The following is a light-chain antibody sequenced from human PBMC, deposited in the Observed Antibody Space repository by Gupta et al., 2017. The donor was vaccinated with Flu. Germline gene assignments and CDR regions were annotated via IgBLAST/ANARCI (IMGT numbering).Light chain of an antibody. CDR1: RSNIGTGYG. CDR3: QSFDISLTVWV. Sequence: QSVLTQPPSVSGAPGQRVTISCTGTRSNIGTGYGVHWYQQLPGTAPKLLIHGDTNRPSGVPDRFSGSKSGTSASLVITGLQPEDEADYYCQSFDISLTVWVFGGGTKVTVL. J-gene: IGLJ3*02. CDR2: GDT. V-gene: IGLV1-40*01.